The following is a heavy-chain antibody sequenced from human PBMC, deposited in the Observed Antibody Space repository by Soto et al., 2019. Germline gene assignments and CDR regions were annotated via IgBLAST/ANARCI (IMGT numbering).Heavy chain of an antibody. V-gene: IGHV3-30*18. CDR2: ISYDGSNK. J-gene: IGHJ4*02. D-gene: IGHD3-3*01. Sequence: PGGSLRLSCAASGFTFSSYGMHWVRQAPGKGLEWVAVISYDGSNKYYADSVKGRFTISRDNSKNTLYLQMNSLRAEDTAVYYCAKDVKVGSGYYRGFGYFDYWGQGTLVTVSS. CDR1: GFTFSSYG. CDR3: AKDVKVGSGYYRGFGYFDY.